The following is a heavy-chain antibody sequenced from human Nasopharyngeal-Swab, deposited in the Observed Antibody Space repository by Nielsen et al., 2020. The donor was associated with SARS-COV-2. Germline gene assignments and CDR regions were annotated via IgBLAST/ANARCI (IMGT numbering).Heavy chain of an antibody. CDR1: GYTFTNYA. V-gene: IGHV7-4-1*02. D-gene: IGHD5-18*01. CDR2: INTNTGNP. CDR3: ARTPVTYYYYGMDV. J-gene: IGHJ6*02. Sequence: ASVKVSCKASGYTFTNYAMNWVRQAPGQGLEWMGWINTNTGNPTYAQGFTGRFVFSLDTSVSTAYLQISSLKAEDTAVYYCARTPVTYYYYGMDVWGQGTTVTVSS.